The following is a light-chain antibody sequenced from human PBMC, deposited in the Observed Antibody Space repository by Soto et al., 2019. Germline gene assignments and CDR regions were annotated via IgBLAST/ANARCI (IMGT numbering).Light chain of an antibody. V-gene: IGKV1-12*02. CDR3: QQANSFSSLT. CDR1: RGISSW. J-gene: IGKJ4*01. Sequence: DIQMTHSPSSGPASVGERATITFRPSRGISSWLAWYQQKSGKAPKLLIYAASSLQSGVPSRFSGSGSGTDFTLTISSLQPEDFATYYCQQANSFSSLTFGGGTKVEIK. CDR2: AAS.